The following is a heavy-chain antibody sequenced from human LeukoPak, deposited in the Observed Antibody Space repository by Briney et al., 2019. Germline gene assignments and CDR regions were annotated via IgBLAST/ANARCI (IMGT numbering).Heavy chain of an antibody. D-gene: IGHD3-10*01. Sequence: PLETLSLTCTVSGGSVSSGSYYWRWIRQPPGKGLEWIGYIYYSGSTNYNPSLKSRVTISVDTSKNQFSLKLNFVTAADTAVYYCARVSLTVVRGAPDYYYGMDVWGKGTTVTVSS. CDR2: IYYSGST. V-gene: IGHV4-61*01. CDR3: ARVSLTVVRGAPDYYYGMDV. J-gene: IGHJ6*04. CDR1: GGSVSSGSYY.